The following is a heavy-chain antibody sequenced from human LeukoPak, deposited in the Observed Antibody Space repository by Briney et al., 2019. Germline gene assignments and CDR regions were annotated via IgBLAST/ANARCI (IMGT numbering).Heavy chain of an antibody. Sequence: TSETLSLTCAVYGGSFSGYYWSWIRQPPGKGLEWIGEINHSGSTNYNPSLKSRVTISVDTSKNQFSLKLSSVTAADTAVYYCAREGRLASRAFDIWGQGTKVTVSS. CDR2: INHSGST. CDR1: GGSFSGYY. J-gene: IGHJ3*02. V-gene: IGHV4-34*01. D-gene: IGHD5-12*01. CDR3: AREGRLASRAFDI.